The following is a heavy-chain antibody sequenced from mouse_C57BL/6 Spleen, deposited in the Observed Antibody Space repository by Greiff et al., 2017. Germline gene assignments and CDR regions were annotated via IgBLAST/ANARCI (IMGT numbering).Heavy chain of an antibody. CDR2: IDPEDGDT. Sequence: EVQLQQSGAELVRPGASVKLSCTASGFNIKDYYMHWVKQRPEQGLEWIGRIDPEDGDTEYAPKFQGKATMTADTSSNTAYLQLSSLTSEDTAVYYWTTSVYYGSSLYYFDYWGQGTTLTVSS. CDR1: GFNIKDYY. D-gene: IGHD1-1*01. CDR3: TTSVYYGSSLYYFDY. V-gene: IGHV14-1*01. J-gene: IGHJ2*01.